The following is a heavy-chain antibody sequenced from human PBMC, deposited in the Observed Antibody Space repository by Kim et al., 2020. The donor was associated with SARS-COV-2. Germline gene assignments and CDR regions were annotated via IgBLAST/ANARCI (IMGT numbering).Heavy chain of an antibody. V-gene: IGHV4-39*02. J-gene: IGHJ4*02. CDR2: THQIGSI. CDR1: GDSITSSIYY. D-gene: IGHD3-10*01. CDR3: PRRGISEVDF. Sequence: SETLSLTCTVSGDSITSSIYYWAWLRQPPGKGLELIGSTHQIGSIYFNPSLKGRFAVAVDTSKNHFSLNSTSVTATHTAVYFCPRRGISEVDFGGQG.